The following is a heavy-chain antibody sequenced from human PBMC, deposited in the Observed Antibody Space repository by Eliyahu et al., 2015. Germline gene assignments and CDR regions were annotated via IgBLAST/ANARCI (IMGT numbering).Heavy chain of an antibody. V-gene: IGHV4-39*01. Sequence: VKPSETLSLICTVSGGSINTASYYWGWIRQPPGKGLEWIGSIYYTGNTFHNPSLQSRVTISIDTSNNQISLRLNSVTAADTAIYYCASARATGTGRGYLDHWGQGTLVPVSS. J-gene: IGHJ4*02. CDR3: ASARATGTGRGYLDH. CDR2: IYYTGNT. CDR1: GGSINTASYY. D-gene: IGHD1-1*01.